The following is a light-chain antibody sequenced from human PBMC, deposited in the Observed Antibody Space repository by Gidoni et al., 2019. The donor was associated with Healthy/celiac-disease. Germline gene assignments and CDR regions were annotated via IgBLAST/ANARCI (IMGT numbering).Light chain of an antibody. V-gene: IGKV3-15*01. J-gene: IGKJ1*01. CDR2: VAS. CDR3: QQYNNWRSWT. Sequence: DIAMTQSPATLSVSPGERATLSCRASQSVRSNLAWYQQKPGQAPRPLIYVASTRATGIPARFSGSGSGTEFTITISSLQSEDFAVYYCQQYNNWRSWTFGQGTKVEIK. CDR1: QSVRSN.